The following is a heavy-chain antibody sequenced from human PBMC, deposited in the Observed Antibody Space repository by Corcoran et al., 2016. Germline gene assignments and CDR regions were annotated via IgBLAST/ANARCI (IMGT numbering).Heavy chain of an antibody. J-gene: IGHJ3*02. V-gene: IGHV4-34*01. CDR3: ARGLAYCGGDCYSSGSVDI. CDR2: INHSGST. Sequence: QVQLQQWGAGLLKPSETLSLTCAVYGGSFSGYYWSWIRQPPGKGLEWIGEINHSGSTNYNPSLKSRVTISVDTSKNQFSLKLCSVTAADTAVYYCARGLAYCGGDCYSSGSVDIWGQGTMVTVSS. CDR1: GGSFSGYY. D-gene: IGHD2-21*02.